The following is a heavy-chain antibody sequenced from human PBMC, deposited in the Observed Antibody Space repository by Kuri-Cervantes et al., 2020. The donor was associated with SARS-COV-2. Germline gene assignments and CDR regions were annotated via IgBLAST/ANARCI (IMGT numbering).Heavy chain of an antibody. V-gene: IGHV3-30*18. D-gene: IGHD2-21*01. Sequence: GGSLRLSCAVSGFTFKNYDMHWVRQAPGKGLEWVAVISHDGKNKKCIASGKGRFTISRDNSQNTLYLHMKSLRSEDTAMYYCAKDRVGVQDFWGQGTLVTVSS. J-gene: IGHJ4*02. CDR2: ISHDGKNK. CDR3: AKDRVGVQDF. CDR1: GFTFKNYD.